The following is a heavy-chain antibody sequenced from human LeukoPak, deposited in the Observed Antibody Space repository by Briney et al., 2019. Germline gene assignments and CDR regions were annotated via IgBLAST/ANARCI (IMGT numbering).Heavy chain of an antibody. CDR2: IYPGDSDT. CDR1: GYSFTSYW. J-gene: IGHJ3*02. Sequence: GESLKISCKGSGYSFTSYWIGWVRQMPGKGLEWMGIIYPGDSDTRYSPSFQGQVTISADKSISTAYLQWSSLKASDTAMYYCARARGTTGTTRRDRRGDPALDAFDIWGQGTMVTVSS. CDR3: ARARGTTGTTRRDRRGDPALDAFDI. V-gene: IGHV5-51*01. D-gene: IGHD1-1*01.